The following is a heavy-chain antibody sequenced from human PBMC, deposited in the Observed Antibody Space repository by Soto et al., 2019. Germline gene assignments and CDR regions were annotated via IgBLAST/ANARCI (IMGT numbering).Heavy chain of an antibody. CDR2: ISSSSSYI. V-gene: IGHV3-21*06. Sequence: EVQLVESGGGLVKPGGSLRLFGPASGFTCSSYSMNWVRQAPGKGLEWVSSISSSSSYIYYADSVKGRFTISRDNAKNSLYLKMNSRRAEDPAMYLCARAQGSGYPGDGAFDIWGQGTMVTVSS. CDR3: ARAQGSGYPGDGAFDI. J-gene: IGHJ3*02. CDR1: GFTCSSYS. D-gene: IGHD3-22*01.